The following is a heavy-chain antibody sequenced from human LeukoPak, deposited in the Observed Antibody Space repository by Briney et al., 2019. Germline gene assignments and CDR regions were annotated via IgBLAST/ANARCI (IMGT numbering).Heavy chain of an antibody. CDR2: IYYSGST. D-gene: IGHD1-20*01. CDR3: ERPSVTGYYYYYYMDV. Sequence: SETLSLTCTVSGGSISSSSYYWGWIRQPPGKGLEWIGSIYYSGSTYYNPSLKSRVTISVDTSKNQFSLKLSSLTAADTAVYYCERPSVTGYYYYYYMDVWGKGTTVTVSS. V-gene: IGHV4-39*01. J-gene: IGHJ6*03. CDR1: GGSISSSSYY.